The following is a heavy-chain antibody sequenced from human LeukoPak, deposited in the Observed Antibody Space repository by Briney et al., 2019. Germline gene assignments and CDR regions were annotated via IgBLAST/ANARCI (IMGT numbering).Heavy chain of an antibody. V-gene: IGHV4-34*01. CDR3: ARAYYDDGYYYMDV. CDR1: GGSFSGYY. Sequence: SETLSLTCAVYGGSFSGYYWSWIRQPPGKGLEWIGEINHSGSTNYNPSLKSRVTIPVDTSKNQFSLKLSSVTAADTAVYYCARAYYDDGYYYMDVWGKGTTVTVSS. CDR2: INHSGST. J-gene: IGHJ6*03. D-gene: IGHD3-16*01.